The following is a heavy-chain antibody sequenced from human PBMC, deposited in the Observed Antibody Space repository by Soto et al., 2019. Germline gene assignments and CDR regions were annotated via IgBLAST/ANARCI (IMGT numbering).Heavy chain of an antibody. CDR3: VKDLKGGEPPVASFDP. CDR2: ISSNGGST. D-gene: IGHD3-16*01. CDR1: GFTFSSYA. Sequence: GGSLRLSCSASGFTFSSYAMHWVRQAPGKGLEYVSAISSNGGSTYYADSVKGRFTISRDNSKNTLYLQMSSLRAEDTAVYYCVKDLKGGEPPVASFDPWGQGTLVTVSS. V-gene: IGHV3-64D*08. J-gene: IGHJ5*02.